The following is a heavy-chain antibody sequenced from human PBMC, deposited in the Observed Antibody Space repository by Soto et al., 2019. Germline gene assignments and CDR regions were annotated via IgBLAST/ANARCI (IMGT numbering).Heavy chain of an antibody. CDR1: GYTFTGYY. Sequence: QVQLVQSGAEVKKPGASVKVSCKASGYTFTGYYMHWVRQAPGQGLEWMGWINPNSGGTNYAQKLQGRVTMTRDTSISTAYMELSRLRSDDTAVYYCARVRLGYCSGGSCAGYYYYYGMDVWGQGTTVTVSS. J-gene: IGHJ6*02. V-gene: IGHV1-2*02. CDR2: INPNSGGT. D-gene: IGHD2-15*01. CDR3: ARVRLGYCSGGSCAGYYYYYGMDV.